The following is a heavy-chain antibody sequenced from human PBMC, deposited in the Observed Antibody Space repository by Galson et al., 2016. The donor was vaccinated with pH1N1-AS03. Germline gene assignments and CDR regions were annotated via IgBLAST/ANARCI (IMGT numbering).Heavy chain of an antibody. V-gene: IGHV1-69*02. D-gene: IGHD3-10*01. CDR2: INPMVGLA. CDR3: AIGKWFREPAYYYYYGMDV. J-gene: IGHJ6*02. Sequence: SVKVSCKASGGTLSSYTINWVRQAPGQGLEWMGRINPMVGLADYAQKLQDRFTITADKSTTTAFMELTSLRDGDTAVYYCAIGKWFREPAYYYYYGMDVWGQGTTVTVSS. CDR1: GGTLSSYT.